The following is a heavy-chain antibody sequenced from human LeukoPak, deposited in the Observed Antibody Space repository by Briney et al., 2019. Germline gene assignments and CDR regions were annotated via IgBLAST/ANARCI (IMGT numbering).Heavy chain of an antibody. CDR1: GFTFSSYW. J-gene: IGHJ4*02. CDR2: IKQDGSEK. Sequence: GGSLRLSCAASGFTFSSYWMSWVRQAPGKGLEWVANIKQDGSEKYYADSVKGRFTISRDNSKNTLYLQMNSLRAEDTAVYYCAKGTGAWFGELMVDYWGQGTLVTVSS. V-gene: IGHV3-7*03. D-gene: IGHD3-10*01. CDR3: AKGTGAWFGELMVDY.